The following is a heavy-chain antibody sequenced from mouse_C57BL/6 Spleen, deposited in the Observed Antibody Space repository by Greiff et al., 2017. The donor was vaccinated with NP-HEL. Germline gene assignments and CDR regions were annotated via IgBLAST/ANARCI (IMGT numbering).Heavy chain of an antibody. V-gene: IGHV1-39*01. CDR2: VNPNYGTT. CDR3: ARSGPKLGPYAMDY. Sequence: VQLQQSGPELVKPGASVKISCKASGYSFTDYNLNWVKQSNGKSLEWIGVVNPNYGTTSYNQKFKGKATLTVDRSSSTAYMQLNSLTSEDSAVYYCARSGPKLGPYAMDYWGQGTSVTVSS. CDR1: GYSFTDYN. D-gene: IGHD4-1*01. J-gene: IGHJ4*01.